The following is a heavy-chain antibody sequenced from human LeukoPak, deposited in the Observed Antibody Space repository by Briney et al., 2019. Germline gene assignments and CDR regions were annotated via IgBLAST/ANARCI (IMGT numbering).Heavy chain of an antibody. J-gene: IGHJ4*02. V-gene: IGHV3-7*04. CDR2: INHDGSEK. CDR3: ARIGASRSLDY. Sequence: GGSLRLSCAPSGFTFRNYWMRWVRQVPGKGLEWVANINHDGSEKYYLDSVKGRFTISRDNAENSLYLQMSSLRAEDAAVYNCARIGASRSLDYWGQGTLVTGSS. CDR1: GFTFRNYW.